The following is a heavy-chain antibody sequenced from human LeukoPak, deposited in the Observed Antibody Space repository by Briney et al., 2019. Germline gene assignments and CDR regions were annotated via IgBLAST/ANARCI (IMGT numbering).Heavy chain of an antibody. J-gene: IGHJ5*02. Sequence: SETLSITCTVSGGSVSISSYYWGWIRQPPGKGLEWIANIYYSGCTYYNPSLKNRVTISISTSKNQFSLKLTSVTAADTALYYCARIPSPGWFDPWGQGTLSPSPQ. CDR2: IYYSGCT. CDR1: GGSVSISSYY. CDR3: ARIPSPGWFDP. V-gene: IGHV4-39*07.